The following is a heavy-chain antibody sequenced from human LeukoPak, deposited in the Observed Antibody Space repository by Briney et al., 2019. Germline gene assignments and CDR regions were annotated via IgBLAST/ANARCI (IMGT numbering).Heavy chain of an antibody. CDR1: GFTFSSYA. V-gene: IGHV3-30*04. CDR3: ARDRGDYYGSGTYPPTYYGMDV. D-gene: IGHD3-10*01. J-gene: IGHJ6*04. Sequence: GGSLRLSCAASGFTFSSYAMHWVRQTPGKGLEWVALISYDGSNKYYADSVKGRFPISRGNSKNTLYLQMNSLRAEDTAAYYCARDRGDYYGSGTYPPTYYGMDVWGKGTTVTVSS. CDR2: ISYDGSNK.